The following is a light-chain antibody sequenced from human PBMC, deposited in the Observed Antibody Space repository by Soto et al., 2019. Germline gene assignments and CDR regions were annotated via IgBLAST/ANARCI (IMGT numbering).Light chain of an antibody. V-gene: IGKV1-5*03. CDR3: QQYNGYGR. CDR1: KSISSW. Sequence: DIQMTQSPSTLSASVGDRVTITCRASKSISSWLAWYQQKPGKAPKLLIHKASSLQSGVPSRFSGSGSGTEFTLTISSLGPDDFATYYCQQYNGYGRFGQGTKVDIK. CDR2: KAS. J-gene: IGKJ1*01.